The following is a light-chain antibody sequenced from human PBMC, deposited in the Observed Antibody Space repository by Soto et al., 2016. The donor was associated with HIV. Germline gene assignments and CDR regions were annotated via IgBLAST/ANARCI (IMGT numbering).Light chain of an antibody. CDR1: QDIYNY. J-gene: IGKJ4*01. Sequence: DIQMTQSPSSLSGSIGDRVSITCRASQDIYNYLAWYQQKPGKVPRLLISAAMNLESGVPSRFRGSGSGTEFTLTITSLQPEDIATYYCQKYNDDVTFGGGTKVEIK. CDR2: AAM. V-gene: IGKV1-27*01. CDR3: QKYNDDVT.